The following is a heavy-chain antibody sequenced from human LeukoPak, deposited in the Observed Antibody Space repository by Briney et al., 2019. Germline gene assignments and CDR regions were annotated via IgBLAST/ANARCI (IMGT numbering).Heavy chain of an antibody. V-gene: IGHV3-30-3*01. D-gene: IGHD3-22*01. CDR1: GFTFSSYA. CDR3: ARGEYYDSSGYSDY. CDR2: ISYDGSNK. Sequence: GGSLRLSCAASGFTFSSYAMHWVRQAPGKGLEWVAVISYDGSNKYYADSVKGRFTTSRDNSKNTLYLQMNSLRAEDTAVYYCARGEYYDSSGYSDYWGQGTLVTVSS. J-gene: IGHJ4*02.